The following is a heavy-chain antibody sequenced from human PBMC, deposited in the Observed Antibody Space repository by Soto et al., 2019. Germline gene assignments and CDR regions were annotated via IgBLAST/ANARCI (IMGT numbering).Heavy chain of an antibody. CDR3: AREGGRSGSNRDGILDY. CDR1: AFTFRSNW. D-gene: IGHD6-25*01. CDR2: IKLDGSEK. J-gene: IGHJ4*02. Sequence: EVQLVESGGALVQPGGSLRLSCTASAFTFRSNWMSWVRQAPGMGLEWVANIKLDGSEKYYMDSVKGRFTISRDNAKNSLYLQMNSLRAEDTAVYYCAREGGRSGSNRDGILDYWGRGTLVTVSS. V-gene: IGHV3-7*03.